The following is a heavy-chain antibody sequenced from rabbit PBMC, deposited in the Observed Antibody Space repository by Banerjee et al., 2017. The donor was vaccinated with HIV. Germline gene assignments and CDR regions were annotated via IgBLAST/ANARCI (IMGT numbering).Heavy chain of an antibody. J-gene: IGHJ3*01. Sequence: NGSTYYASWAKGRFTISKTSSITVTLQMTGLTAADTATYFCAREGANSAGFSLWGQGTLVTVS. CDR3: AREGANSAGFSL. CDR2: NGST. V-gene: IGHV1S40*01. D-gene: IGHD7-1*01.